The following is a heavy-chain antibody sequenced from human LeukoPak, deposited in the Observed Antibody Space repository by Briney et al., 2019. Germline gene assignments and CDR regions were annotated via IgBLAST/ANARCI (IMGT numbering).Heavy chain of an antibody. Sequence: SETLSLTCTVSGGSISSSSYYWGWLRQPPGKGLQCIGHIYYTGSTYYKPSLESRVTISVDTAKNQISLKRSSVTAADTAVYYCARYEEFSTVYSASSPRHYFDHWGQGTLVTVSS. CDR1: GGSISSSSYY. D-gene: IGHD3/OR15-3a*01. V-gene: IGHV4-61*05. CDR3: ARYEEFSTVYSASSPRHYFDH. J-gene: IGHJ4*02. CDR2: IYYTGST.